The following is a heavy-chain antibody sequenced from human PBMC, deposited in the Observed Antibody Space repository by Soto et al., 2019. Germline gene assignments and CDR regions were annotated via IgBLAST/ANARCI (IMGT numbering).Heavy chain of an antibody. J-gene: IGHJ3*02. CDR2: IIPIFGTA. V-gene: IGHV1-69*13. Sequence: ASVKVSCKASGGTFSSYAISWVRQAPGQGLEWMGGIIPIFGTANYAQKFQGRVTITADESTSTAYMELSSLRSEDTAVYYCARGRGYCSSTSCYIGAFDIWGQGTMVTVSS. CDR1: GGTFSSYA. D-gene: IGHD2-2*02. CDR3: ARGRGYCSSTSCYIGAFDI.